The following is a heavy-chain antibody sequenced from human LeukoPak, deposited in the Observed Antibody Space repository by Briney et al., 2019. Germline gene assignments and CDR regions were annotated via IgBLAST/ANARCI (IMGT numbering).Heavy chain of an antibody. CDR2: ISPYNGNT. CDR1: GYTFTSYG. CDR3: AREMATIVNQFDY. J-gene: IGHJ4*02. Sequence: GASVKVSCKASGYTFTSYGISWVRQAPGQGLEWMGWISPYNGNTNYAQKLQGRVTMTTDTSTTTAYMELRSLRSDDTAVCYCAREMATIVNQFDYWGQGTLVTVSS. V-gene: IGHV1-18*01. D-gene: IGHD5-24*01.